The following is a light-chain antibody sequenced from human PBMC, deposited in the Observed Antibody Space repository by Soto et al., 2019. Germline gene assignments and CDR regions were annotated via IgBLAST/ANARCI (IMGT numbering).Light chain of an antibody. V-gene: IGLV1-40*01. Sequence: QSVLTQPPSVSGAPGQRVTISCTGSSSNIGAGYDVHWYQQLPGTAPKLLIYGNSNRPSGVPDRFSGSKSGTSASLAITGLRAGDGADYSCQSYESSLRGYVFGTGTKPPVL. CDR2: GNS. CDR1: SSNIGAGYD. CDR3: QSYESSLRGYV. J-gene: IGLJ1*01.